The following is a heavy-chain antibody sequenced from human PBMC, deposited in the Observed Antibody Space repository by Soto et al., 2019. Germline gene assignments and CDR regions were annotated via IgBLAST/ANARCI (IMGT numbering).Heavy chain of an antibody. CDR3: AKGEEWLPRDGLFDS. CDR2: LSGSGDTT. CDR1: GFTFSIYA. D-gene: IGHD6-19*01. V-gene: IGHV3-23*01. J-gene: IGHJ4*02. Sequence: GGSLRLSCAASGFTFSIYAMSWVRQAPGKGLEWVSTLSGSGDTTYCADSVKGRFSISRDNSKNTLFLQMNSLRAEDTAVYYCAKGEEWLPRDGLFDSWGQGTQVTVSS.